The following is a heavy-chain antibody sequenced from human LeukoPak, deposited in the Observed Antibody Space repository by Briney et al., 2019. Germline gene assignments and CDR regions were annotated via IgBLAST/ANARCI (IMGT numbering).Heavy chain of an antibody. Sequence: GGSLRLSCAASGFTFSSHEMNWVRQAPGKGLEWVSYISSSGSTIYYADSVKGRFTISRDNAKNSLYLQMNSLRAEDTAVYYCARSPYSSSWYIDYWGQGTLVTVSS. V-gene: IGHV3-48*03. J-gene: IGHJ4*02. CDR2: ISSSGSTI. CDR1: GFTFSSHE. D-gene: IGHD6-13*01. CDR3: ARSPYSSSWYIDY.